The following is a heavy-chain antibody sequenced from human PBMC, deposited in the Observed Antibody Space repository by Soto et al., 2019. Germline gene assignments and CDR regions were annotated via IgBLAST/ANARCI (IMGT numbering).Heavy chain of an antibody. J-gene: IGHJ6*03. Sequence: GSGPTLVNPTQTLTLTCTFSGFSLSTSGMCVSWIRQPPGKALEWLARIDWDDDKYYSTSLKTRLTISKDTSKNQVVLTMTNMDPVDTATYYCARKNYYYYYMDVWGKGTTVTVSS. CDR1: GFSLSTSGMC. V-gene: IGHV2-70*11. CDR3: ARKNYYYYYMDV. CDR2: IDWDDDK.